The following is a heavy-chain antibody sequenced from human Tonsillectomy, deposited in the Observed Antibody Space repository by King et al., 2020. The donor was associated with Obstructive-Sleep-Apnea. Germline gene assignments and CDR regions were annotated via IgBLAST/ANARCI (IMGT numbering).Heavy chain of an antibody. CDR3: ARGSQDLFDY. CDR2: IYYSGST. J-gene: IGHJ4*02. V-gene: IGHV4-59*01. CDR1: GGSISSYY. Sequence: VQLQESGPGLVKPSETLSLTCTVSGGSISSYYWSWIRQPPGKGLEWIGYIYYSGSTNYNPSLKSRVTISVDTSKNQFSLKLSSVTPADTAVYYCARGSQDLFDYWGQGTLVTVSS.